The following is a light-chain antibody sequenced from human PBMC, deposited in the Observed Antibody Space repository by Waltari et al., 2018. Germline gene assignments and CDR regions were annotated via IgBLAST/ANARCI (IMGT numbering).Light chain of an antibody. V-gene: IGKV3-11*01. Sequence: EIVLTQSPATLSLSPGERATLSCRASQSVNSQLAWYQHKPGQAPRLLIDEASIRVTGISARFSGSGSGTDFTLTISSLEPEDFAVYYCQQRSKWPWSFGQGTKVEIK. CDR2: EAS. J-gene: IGKJ1*01. CDR3: QQRSKWPWS. CDR1: QSVNSQ.